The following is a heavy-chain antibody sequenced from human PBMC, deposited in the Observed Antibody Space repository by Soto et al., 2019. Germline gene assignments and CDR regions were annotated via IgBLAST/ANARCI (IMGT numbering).Heavy chain of an antibody. CDR3: ARGRRWLHPFDY. V-gene: IGHV4-34*01. Sequence: LSLTCAVYGGSFSGYYWSWIRQPPGKGLEWIGEINHSGSTNYNPSLKSRVTISVDTSKNQFSLKLSSVTAADTAVYYCARGRRWLHPFDYWGQGTLVTVSS. CDR1: GGSFSGYY. J-gene: IGHJ4*02. CDR2: INHSGST. D-gene: IGHD5-12*01.